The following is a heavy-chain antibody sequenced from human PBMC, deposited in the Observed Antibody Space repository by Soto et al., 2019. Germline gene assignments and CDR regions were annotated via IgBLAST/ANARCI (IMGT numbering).Heavy chain of an antibody. D-gene: IGHD6-13*01. CDR3: ARVAPEYSSTPRRFDF. CDR1: GFTFGIYA. Sequence: VGSLRLSCAASGFTFGIYAMSWVRQAPGKGLEWVSSISGSGGSIYYAHSVKGRFTISRDKTKNTLDLQMNSLRAEDTAVYHCARVAPEYSSTPRRFDFWGQGTLVTVSS. V-gene: IGHV3-23*01. CDR2: ISGSGGSI. J-gene: IGHJ4*02.